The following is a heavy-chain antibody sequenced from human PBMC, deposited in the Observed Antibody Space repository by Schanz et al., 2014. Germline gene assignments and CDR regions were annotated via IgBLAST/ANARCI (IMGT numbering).Heavy chain of an antibody. V-gene: IGHV3-74*01. D-gene: IGHD4-17*01. CDR3: VRDTDYHFDY. J-gene: IGHJ4*02. Sequence: EVHLVESGGGLVQPGGSLRLSCAASGFTFSDSWMHWVRQAPGKGLVWVSRTSNDGSFTTFADSVKGRFTISRDNAKNTLYLQMNSLRAEDTAVYYCVRDTDYHFDYWGQGTLVTVSS. CDR1: GFTFSDSW. CDR2: TSNDGSFT.